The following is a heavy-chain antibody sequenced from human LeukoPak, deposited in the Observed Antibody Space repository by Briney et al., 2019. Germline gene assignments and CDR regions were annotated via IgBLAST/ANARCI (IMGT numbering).Heavy chain of an antibody. CDR3: ARDSPFVRGVIITSRFDY. Sequence: ASVKVSCKASGYTFTSYYMHWVRQAPGQGLEWMGIINPSGGSTSYAQKFQGRVTMTRDTSTSTVYMELSSLRSEDTAVYYCARDSPFVRGVIITSRFDYWGQGTLVTVSS. J-gene: IGHJ4*02. CDR1: GYTFTSYY. D-gene: IGHD3-10*01. CDR2: INPSGGST. V-gene: IGHV1-46*01.